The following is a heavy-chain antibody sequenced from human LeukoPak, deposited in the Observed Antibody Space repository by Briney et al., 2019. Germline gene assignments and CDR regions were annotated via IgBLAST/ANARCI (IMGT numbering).Heavy chain of an antibody. CDR3: AKDLGDCGGDCHTFDY. V-gene: IGHV3-30*02. CDR2: IRNDGSNK. Sequence: GESLRLSCAASGFTFSSYGMHWVRQAPGKGLEWVAFIRNDGSNKYYADSVKGRFTISRDNSKNTLYLQMNSLRAEDTAVYYCAKDLGDCGGDCHTFDYWGQGTLVTVSS. CDR1: GFTFSSYG. J-gene: IGHJ4*02. D-gene: IGHD2-21*01.